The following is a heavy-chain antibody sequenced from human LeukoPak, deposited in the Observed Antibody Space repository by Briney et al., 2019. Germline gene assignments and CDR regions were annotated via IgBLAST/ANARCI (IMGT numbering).Heavy chain of an antibody. CDR1: GNSFTNYW. CDR3: ACRRYSDTWSDP. Sequence: PGESLKISCKGFGNSFTNYWLGWVRQRPGKGLEGMGIIYPGGPIIHYSPSFQGQVTISADKSISTAYLQWTSLKGSDSAMYYCACRRYSDTWSDPWGQGTLVTVSS. D-gene: IGHD6-13*01. CDR2: IYPGGPII. V-gene: IGHV5-51*01. J-gene: IGHJ5*02.